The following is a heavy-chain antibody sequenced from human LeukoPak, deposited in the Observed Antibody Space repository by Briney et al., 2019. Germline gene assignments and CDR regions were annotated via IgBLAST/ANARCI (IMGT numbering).Heavy chain of an antibody. V-gene: IGHV4-30-4*01. Sequence: PSETLSLTCTVSGGSISSGDYYCSWIRQPPGKGLEWIGYIYYSGSTYYNPSLNSRVTISVDKSKNQFSLQLSSATAADTAVYYCARDAPIAAALYSFDYWGQGTLVTVSS. CDR2: IYYSGST. CDR1: GGSISSGDYY. D-gene: IGHD6-13*01. J-gene: IGHJ4*02. CDR3: ARDAPIAAALYSFDY.